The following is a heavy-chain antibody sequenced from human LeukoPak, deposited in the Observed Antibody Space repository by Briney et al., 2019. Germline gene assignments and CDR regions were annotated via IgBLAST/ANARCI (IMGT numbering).Heavy chain of an antibody. Sequence: SETLSLTCTVSGGSISSYYWSWVRQPPGKGLEWIGYVHYSGSTKYNPSLKSRVTISVDTSKNQFSLKLSSVTAADTAVYYCARGRTGSYFAADYWGQGTLVTVSS. CDR1: GGSISSYY. J-gene: IGHJ4*02. V-gene: IGHV4-59*01. CDR2: VHYSGST. D-gene: IGHD1-26*01. CDR3: ARGRTGSYFAADY.